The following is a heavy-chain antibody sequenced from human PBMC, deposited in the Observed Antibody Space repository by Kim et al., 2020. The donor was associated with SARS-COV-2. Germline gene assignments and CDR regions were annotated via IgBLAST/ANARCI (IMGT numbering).Heavy chain of an antibody. CDR3: ARHYGGYPAHWYFDL. D-gene: IGHD4-17*01. Sequence: GESLKISCKGSGYSFTSYWISWVRQMPGKGLEWMGRIDPSDSYTNYSPSFQGHVTISADKSISTAYLQWSSLKASDTAMYYCARHYGGYPAHWYFDLWGRGTLVTVSS. V-gene: IGHV5-10-1*01. CDR2: IDPSDSYT. J-gene: IGHJ2*01. CDR1: GYSFTSYW.